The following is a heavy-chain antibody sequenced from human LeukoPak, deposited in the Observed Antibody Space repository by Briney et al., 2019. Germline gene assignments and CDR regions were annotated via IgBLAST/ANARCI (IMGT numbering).Heavy chain of an antibody. J-gene: IGHJ3*02. CDR1: GGSISSGGYS. CDR3: ARAPASKPQSPAKVRAFDI. V-gene: IGHV4-30-2*01. Sequence: SETLSLTCAVSGGSISSGGYSWSWIRQPPGKGLEWIGYIYHSGSTYYNPSLKSRVTISVDRSKNQFSLKLSSVTAADTAVYYCARAPASKPQSPAKVRAFDIWGQGTMVTVSS. CDR2: IYHSGST. D-gene: IGHD4/OR15-4a*01.